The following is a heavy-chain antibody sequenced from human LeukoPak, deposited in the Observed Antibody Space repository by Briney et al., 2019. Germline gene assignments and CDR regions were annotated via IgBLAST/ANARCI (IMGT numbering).Heavy chain of an antibody. D-gene: IGHD3-22*01. CDR2: IYFSGST. Sequence: SETLSLTCAVSSGSISSTSYYWAWILQPPGKGLEWIGPIYFSGSTYHNPSLKSRVTLSVDRSRNQFSLSLSSVDAADTAVSYCAKAGVRYFDSSGVYAFDFWGQGTTVTVSS. CDR1: SGSISSTSYY. CDR3: AKAGVRYFDSSGVYAFDF. V-gene: IGHV4-39*01. J-gene: IGHJ3*01.